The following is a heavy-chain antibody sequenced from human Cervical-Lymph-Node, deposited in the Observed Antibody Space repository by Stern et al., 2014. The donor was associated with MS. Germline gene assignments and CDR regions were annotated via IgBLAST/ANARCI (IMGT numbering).Heavy chain of an antibody. CDR1: GYTFTGYY. CDR3: ARERALIVGATTGFDY. D-gene: IGHD1-26*01. V-gene: IGHV1-2*06. CDR2: VNPNSGGT. J-gene: IGHJ4*02. Sequence: VQLVESGAEVKKPGASVKVSCKASGYTFTGYYMHWVRQAPGQGLEWMGRVNPNSGGTNYAQKFQGRGTLTRETSISTAYMALSRLRSDDTAVYYCARERALIVGATTGFDYWGQGTLVTVSS.